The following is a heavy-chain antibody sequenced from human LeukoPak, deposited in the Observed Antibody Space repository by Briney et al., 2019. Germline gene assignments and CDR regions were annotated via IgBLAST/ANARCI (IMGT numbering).Heavy chain of an antibody. CDR2: IFPIFGTA. J-gene: IGHJ5*02. Sequence: ASVKVSCKASGGTFSSYAISWVRQAPGQGLEWMGGIFPIFGTANYAQKFQGRVTITADKSTSTAYMELSSLRSEDTAVYYCARVGVTTYNWFDPWGQGTLVTVSS. CDR3: ARVGVTTYNWFDP. D-gene: IGHD2-8*01. CDR1: GGTFSSYA. V-gene: IGHV1-69*06.